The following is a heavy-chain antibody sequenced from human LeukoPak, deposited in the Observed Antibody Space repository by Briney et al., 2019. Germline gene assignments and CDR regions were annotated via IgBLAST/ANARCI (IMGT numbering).Heavy chain of an antibody. CDR1: GFTFSSYA. J-gene: IGHJ4*02. V-gene: IGHV3-30*02. D-gene: IGHD1-26*01. CDR3: ANIAGEWELLDY. Sequence: GGSLRLSCAASGFTFSSYAMSWVRQAPGKGLEWVAFIRYDGSNKYYADSVKGRFTISRDNSKNTLYLQMNSLRAEDTAVYYCANIAGEWELLDYWGQGTLVTVSS. CDR2: IRYDGSNK.